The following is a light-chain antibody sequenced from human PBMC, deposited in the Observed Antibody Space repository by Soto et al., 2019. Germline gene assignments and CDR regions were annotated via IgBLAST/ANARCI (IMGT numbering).Light chain of an antibody. CDR3: ATWDDSRKGV. V-gene: IGLV1-44*01. CDR2: TNN. J-gene: IGLJ1*01. Sequence: QSVVTQPPSASGTPGQRITISCSGSSSNIESHTVNWFQQVPGAAPKLLIKTNNQRPSGVPDRFSGSKSGASASLAISGLQPEDEATYYCATWDDSRKGVFGTGPQLTVL. CDR1: SSNIESHT.